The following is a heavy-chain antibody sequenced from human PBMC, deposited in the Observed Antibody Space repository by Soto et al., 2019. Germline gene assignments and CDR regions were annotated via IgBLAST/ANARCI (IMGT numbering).Heavy chain of an antibody. J-gene: IGHJ2*01. CDR1: GYTFTSYG. CDR2: ISAYNGNT. Sequence: ASVKVSCKASGYTFTSYGISWVRQAPGQGLEWMGWISAYNGNTNYAQKLQGRVTMTTDTSTSTAYMELRSLRSDDTAVYYCARAVFFMIRYPPGSTLSPGTGLW. V-gene: IGHV1-18*01. D-gene: IGHD3-16*01. CDR3: ARAVFFMIRYPPGSTLSPGTGL.